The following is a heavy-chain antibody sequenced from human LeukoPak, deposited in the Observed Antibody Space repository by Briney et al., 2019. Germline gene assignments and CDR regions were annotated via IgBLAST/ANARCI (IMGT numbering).Heavy chain of an antibody. J-gene: IGHJ4*02. CDR1: GFTFSSYW. D-gene: IGHD3-9*01. Sequence: SGGSLRLSCAASGFTFSSYWMSWVRQAPGKGLEWVANIKQDGSEKYYVDSVKGRFTISRDNAKNSLYLQMNSLRAEDTAVYYCARALRYFDWLNPQPHYFDYWGQGTLVTVSS. CDR3: ARALRYFDWLNPQPHYFDY. CDR2: IKQDGSEK. V-gene: IGHV3-7*04.